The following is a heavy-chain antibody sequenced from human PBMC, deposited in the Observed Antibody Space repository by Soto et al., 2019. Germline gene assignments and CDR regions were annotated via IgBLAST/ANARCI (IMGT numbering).Heavy chain of an antibody. J-gene: IGHJ6*02. CDR2: IYHSGST. Sequence: PSETLSLTCAVSGGSISSSNWWSWVRQPPGKGLEWIGEIYHSGSTNYNPSLKSRVTISVDTSKNQFSLKLSSVTAADTAVYYCARGRCSSTSCYGGMDVWGQGTTVTVSS. D-gene: IGHD2-2*01. CDR1: GGSISSSNW. V-gene: IGHV4-4*02. CDR3: ARGRCSSTSCYGGMDV.